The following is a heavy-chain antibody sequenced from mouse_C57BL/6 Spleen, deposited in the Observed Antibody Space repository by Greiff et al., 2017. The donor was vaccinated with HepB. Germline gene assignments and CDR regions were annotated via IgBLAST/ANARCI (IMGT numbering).Heavy chain of an antibody. V-gene: IGHV5-9-1*02. CDR2: ISSGGDYI. J-gene: IGHJ1*03. D-gene: IGHD1-1*01. CDR3: TGVGFCYGNSSYWYFDV. CDR1: GFTFSSYA. Sequence: EVHLVESGEGLVKPGGSLKLSCAASGFTFSSYAMSWVRQTPEKRLEWVAYISSGGDYIYYADTVKGRFTISRDNARNTLYLQMSSLKSEDTAMYYCTGVGFCYGNSSYWYFDVWGTGTTVTVSS.